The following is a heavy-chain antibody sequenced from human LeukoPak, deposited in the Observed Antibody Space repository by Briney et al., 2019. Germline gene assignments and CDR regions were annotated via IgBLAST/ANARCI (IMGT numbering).Heavy chain of an antibody. CDR2: INPNSGGT. V-gene: IGHV1-2*02. CDR3: ARSLMGMLRLGETGTAGY. Sequence: ASVKVSCKASGYTFTGYYMHWVRQAPGQGLEWMGWINPNSGGTNYAQKFQGRVTMTRDTSISTAYMELSRLRSDDTAVYYCARSLMGMLRLGETGTAGYWGQGTLVTVSS. CDR1: GYTFTGYY. D-gene: IGHD1-1*01. J-gene: IGHJ4*02.